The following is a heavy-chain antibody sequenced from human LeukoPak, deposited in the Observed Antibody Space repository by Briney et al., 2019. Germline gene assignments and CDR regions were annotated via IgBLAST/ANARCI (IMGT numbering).Heavy chain of an antibody. V-gene: IGHV4-4*07. J-gene: IGHJ3*02. CDR2: IYTSGST. CDR3: ARGYYYDSSGWAAFDI. D-gene: IGHD3-22*01. Sequence: SETLSLICTVSGGSISSYYWSWIRQPAGKGLEWIGRIYTSGSTNYNPSLKSRVTISVDTSKNQFSLKLSSVTAADTAVYYCARGYYYDSSGWAAFDIWGQGTMVTVSS. CDR1: GGSISSYY.